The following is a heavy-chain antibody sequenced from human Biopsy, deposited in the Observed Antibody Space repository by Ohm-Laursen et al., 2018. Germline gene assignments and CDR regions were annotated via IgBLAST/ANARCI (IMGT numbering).Heavy chain of an antibody. V-gene: IGHV4-4*09. CDR2: IHHSGST. D-gene: IGHD2-15*01. Sequence: TLSLTCTVSGVSITAYYWSWIRQPPGKGLECIGNIHHSGSTNYNPSLKSRLTISVDTSKNQFSLKLSSVTAADTAVYYCAGMDCSGGSCHYYSYGMDVWGQGTTVTVSS. J-gene: IGHJ6*02. CDR1: GVSITAYY. CDR3: AGMDCSGGSCHYYSYGMDV.